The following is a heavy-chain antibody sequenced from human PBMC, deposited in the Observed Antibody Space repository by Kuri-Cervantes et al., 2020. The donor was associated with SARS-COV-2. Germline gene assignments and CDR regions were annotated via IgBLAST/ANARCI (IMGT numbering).Heavy chain of an antibody. CDR2: IIPIFGTA. D-gene: IGHD2-15*01. J-gene: IGHJ3*02. V-gene: IGHV1-69*06. CDR1: GGTFSSYA. CDR3: ARERRDIVVVVAANGAFDI. Sequence: SVKVSCKASGGTFSSYAISWVRQAPGQGLEWMGGIIPIFGTANYAQKFQGRVTITADKSTSTAYMELSSLRSEDTAVYYCARERRDIVVVVAANGAFDIWGQGTMVTVSS.